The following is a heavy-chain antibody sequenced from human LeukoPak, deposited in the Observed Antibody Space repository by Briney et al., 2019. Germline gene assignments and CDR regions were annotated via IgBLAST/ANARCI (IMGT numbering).Heavy chain of an antibody. J-gene: IGHJ4*02. CDR2: HYTHDNK. V-gene: IGHV2-5*01. Sequence: SAPPLAEPTQTLTLTCTISASSLSTDDEAVGWSRHPPGRALEWLAHHYTHDNKFYSPSLPSRLTTTKDTSKLQVALTTTNVDPVDTATCYGAYQVYSSGWHPFAYWGQGILVTVAS. CDR1: ASSLSTDDEA. CDR3: AYQVYSSGWHPFAY. D-gene: IGHD6-25*01.